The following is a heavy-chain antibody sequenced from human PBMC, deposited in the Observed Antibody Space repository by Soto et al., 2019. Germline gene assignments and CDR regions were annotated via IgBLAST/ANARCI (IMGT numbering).Heavy chain of an antibody. CDR1: GFSLSNARMG. CDR3: GRWVESSGYYFGY. D-gene: IGHD6-25*01. V-gene: IGHV2-26*01. J-gene: IGHJ4*02. Sequence: QVTLKESGPVLVKPTETLTLTCTVSGFSLSNARMGVSWIRQPPGKALEWLAHIFSNDEKSYSPSLNSRLTGTKNTAESHVVLTSATRSRADPAPYYSGRWVESSGYYFGYWCEGALDTVAS. CDR2: IFSNDEK.